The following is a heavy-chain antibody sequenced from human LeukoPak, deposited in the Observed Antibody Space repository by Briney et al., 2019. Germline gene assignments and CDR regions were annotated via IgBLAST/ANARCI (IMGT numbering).Heavy chain of an antibody. J-gene: IGHJ5*02. CDR1: GYSISSGYY. V-gene: IGHV4-38-2*02. Sequence: PSETLSLTCTVSGYSISSGYYWGWIRQPPGKGLEWIGSIYHSGSTYYNPSLKSRVTISVDTSKNQFSLKLSSVTAADTAVYYCARSPGYSSSWYVWFDPWGQGTLVTVSS. CDR3: ARSPGYSSSWYVWFDP. CDR2: IYHSGST. D-gene: IGHD6-13*01.